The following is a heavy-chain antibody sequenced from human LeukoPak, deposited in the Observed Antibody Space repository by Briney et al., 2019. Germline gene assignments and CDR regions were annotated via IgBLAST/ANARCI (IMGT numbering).Heavy chain of an antibody. V-gene: IGHV3-53*01. D-gene: IGHD3-10*01. Sequence: GGSLRLSCAASGFTVSSNYMSWVRQAPGKGLEWVSVIYSGGSTYYADSVKGRFTISRDNSKNTLYLQVNSLRAEDTAAYYCARGLWFGEEGGLYYMDVWGKGTTVTVSS. CDR1: GFTVSSNY. CDR3: ARGLWFGEEGGLYYMDV. J-gene: IGHJ6*03. CDR2: IYSGGST.